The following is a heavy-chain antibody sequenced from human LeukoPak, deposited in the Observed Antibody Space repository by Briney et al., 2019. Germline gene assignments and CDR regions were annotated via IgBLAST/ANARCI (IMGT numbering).Heavy chain of an antibody. CDR2: ISGSSSTI. J-gene: IGHJ4*02. Sequence: PGGSLRLSCAASGFTFSTYNMNWVRQAPGKGLEWVSYISGSSSTIYYADSVKGRFTISRDNAKNSLYLQMNSLRAEHTAVYYCARRHYDSSGYSVDYWGQGTLVTVSS. CDR3: ARRHYDSSGYSVDY. V-gene: IGHV3-48*01. CDR1: GFTFSTYN. D-gene: IGHD3-22*01.